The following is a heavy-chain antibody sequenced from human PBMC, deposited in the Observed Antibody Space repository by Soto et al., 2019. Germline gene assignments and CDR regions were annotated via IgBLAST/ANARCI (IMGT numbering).Heavy chain of an antibody. CDR3: ARDAGYGSGSYRFDP. Sequence: QVQLQESGPGLVKPSQTLSLTCTVSGGSISSGGYYWSWIRQHPGKGLEWIAYIYYSGSTNYNPSLKSRVTISVDTSKNQFSLKLSSVTAADTAVYYCARDAGYGSGSYRFDPWGQGTLVIVSS. CDR1: GGSISSGGYY. D-gene: IGHD3-10*01. J-gene: IGHJ5*02. V-gene: IGHV4-31*03. CDR2: IYYSGST.